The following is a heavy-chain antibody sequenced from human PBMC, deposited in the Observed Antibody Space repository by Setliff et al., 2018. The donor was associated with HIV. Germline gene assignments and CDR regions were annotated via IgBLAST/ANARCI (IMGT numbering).Heavy chain of an antibody. CDR1: GASITSHN. CDR3: TRDLWGDDYYYNNMGV. V-gene: IGHV4-4*07. D-gene: IGHD2-21*02. Sequence: SETLSLTCSVSGASITSHNWSWIRQAAGKGLEWIGRIYTRGNTNYNPSLRSRVTMSVDTSKNQFSLKVTSVTAADTAVYYCTRDLWGDDYYYNNMGVWGKGTTDTVSS. J-gene: IGHJ6*03. CDR2: IYTRGNT.